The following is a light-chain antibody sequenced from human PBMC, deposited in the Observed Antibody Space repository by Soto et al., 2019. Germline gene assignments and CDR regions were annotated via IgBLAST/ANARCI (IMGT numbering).Light chain of an antibody. CDR2: WAS. V-gene: IGKV4-1*01. CDR1: QSVLYSSNNKNY. J-gene: IGKJ4*01. CDR3: QQYYSTPHT. Sequence: DIVMTQSPDSLAVSLGERATINCKSSQSVLYSSNNKNYLAWYQQKPGQPPKLLIYWASTRESGVPDRFSGSGSGTDFTLTISSLQAEDVAVYDCQQYYSTPHTFGGGTKVEIK.